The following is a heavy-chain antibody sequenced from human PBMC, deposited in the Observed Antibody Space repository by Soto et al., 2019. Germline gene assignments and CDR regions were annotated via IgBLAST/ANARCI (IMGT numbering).Heavy chain of an antibody. V-gene: IGHV1-69*01. D-gene: IGHD2-2*01. J-gene: IGHJ6*02. CDR3: TRNRTNSTALSHYTAMDV. CDR1: GGTFTNFI. CDR2: IVPMLGTP. Sequence: QVQLVQSGAEVKEPGSSVRVSCKASGGTFTNFIMNWVRQTPGQGLEWMGGIVPMLGTPTYAEKFKGRVTISGTGSTSTAYRELTILISEHTAIYYCTRNRTNSTALSHYTAMDVRGQGTTVTVS.